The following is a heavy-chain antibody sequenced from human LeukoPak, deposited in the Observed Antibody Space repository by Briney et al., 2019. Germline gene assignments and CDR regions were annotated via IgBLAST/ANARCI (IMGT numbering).Heavy chain of an antibody. D-gene: IGHD3-10*01. CDR1: GYRFNDYY. Sequence: ASVKVSCKASGYRFNDYYMFWIRQAPGQGIEWVGWINPKTSVTSYAQKFQGRVTVTTDTSISTLYMELNSLISDDTAVYYCARDHVSGKDDRNFDYWGQGTLVTVSS. CDR3: ARDHVSGKDDRNFDY. CDR2: INPKTSVT. V-gene: IGHV1-2*02. J-gene: IGHJ4*02.